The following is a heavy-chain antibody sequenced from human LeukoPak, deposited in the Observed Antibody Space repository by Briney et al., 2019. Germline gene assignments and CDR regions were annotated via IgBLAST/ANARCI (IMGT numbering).Heavy chain of an antibody. D-gene: IGHD5-18*01. CDR2: ISGSGGST. CDR3: AKSDTAMGPLYYYGMDV. CDR1: GFTFSSYA. Sequence: PGGSLRLSCAASGFTFSSYAMSWVRQAPGKGLGWVSAISGSGGSTYYADSVKGRFTISRANSKNTLYLKMNSLRAEDTAVYYCAKSDTAMGPLYYYGMDVWGQGTTVTVSS. J-gene: IGHJ6*02. V-gene: IGHV3-23*01.